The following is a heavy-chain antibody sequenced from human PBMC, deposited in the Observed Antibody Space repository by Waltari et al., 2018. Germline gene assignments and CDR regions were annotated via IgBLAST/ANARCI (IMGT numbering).Heavy chain of an antibody. CDR1: GFTFSGYW. V-gene: IGHV3-74*03. CDR3: ARGLRGPDY. J-gene: IGHJ4*02. CDR2: VNNGGSSI. D-gene: IGHD3-16*01. Sequence: EVQLVESGGGLVQPGGSLGLSCAASGFTFSGYWMHWVRQAPGEGLVWVSRVNNGGSSITYADFVKGRFTSSRDNAKNTLYLQMNSLRAEDTAVYYCARGLRGPDYWGLGTLVIVSS.